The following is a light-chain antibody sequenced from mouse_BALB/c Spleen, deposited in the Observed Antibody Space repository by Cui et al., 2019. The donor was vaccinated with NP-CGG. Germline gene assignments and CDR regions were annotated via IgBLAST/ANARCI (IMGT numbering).Light chain of an antibody. V-gene: IGLV1*01. Sequence: QAFVTKESAITTSPGETVTLTCRSSTGAVTTSNYANWVQEKPDHLFTGLIGGTNNRAPGVPARFSGSLIGDKAALTITGAQTEDEAIYFCALWYSNHWVFGGGTKLTVL. CDR3: ALWYSNHWV. CDR1: TGAVTTSNY. J-gene: IGLJ1*01. CDR2: GTN.